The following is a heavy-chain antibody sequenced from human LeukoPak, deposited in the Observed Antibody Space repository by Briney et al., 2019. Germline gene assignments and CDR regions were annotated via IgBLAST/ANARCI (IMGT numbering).Heavy chain of an antibody. CDR3: ARGLPRPSSSWYVPRCYFDY. Sequence: PPETLSLTCAVYGGSFSGYYWRWIRQPPGKGLEWIGEINHSGSTNYNPSLKSRVTISVDTSKNQFSLKLSSVTAADTAVYYCARGLPRPSSSWYVPRCYFDYWGQGTLVTVSS. CDR2: INHSGST. D-gene: IGHD6-13*01. V-gene: IGHV4-34*01. J-gene: IGHJ4*02. CDR1: GGSFSGYY.